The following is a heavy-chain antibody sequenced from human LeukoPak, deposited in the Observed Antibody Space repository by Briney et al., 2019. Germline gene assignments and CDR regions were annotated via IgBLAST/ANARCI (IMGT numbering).Heavy chain of an antibody. CDR2: ISSSGIPI. CDR1: GITFSSYE. D-gene: IGHD1-26*01. CDR3: ARRGITGGNYFDY. V-gene: IGHV3-48*03. J-gene: IGHJ4*02. Sequence: GGSLRLSCAASGITFSSYEVNWVRQAPGKGLEWVTYISSSGIPIYYADSVKGRFTFSRDNAKNSVYLQMNSLRDEDTAVYYCARRGITGGNYFDYWGQGTLVTVSS.